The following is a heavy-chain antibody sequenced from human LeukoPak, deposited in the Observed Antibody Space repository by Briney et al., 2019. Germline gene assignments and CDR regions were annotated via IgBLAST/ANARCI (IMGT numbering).Heavy chain of an antibody. CDR3: ATQFCGGGSCPVAFNI. CDR1: GYTLTELS. D-gene: IGHD2-15*01. CDR2: FDPEDGET. J-gene: IGHJ3*02. V-gene: IGHV1-24*01. Sequence: ASVKVSCKVSGYTLTELSMHWVRQAPGKGLEWMGGFDPEDGETIYAQKFQGRVTMTEDTSTDTAYMELSSLRSEDTAVYYCATQFCGGGSCPVAFNIWGQGKMVTVFS.